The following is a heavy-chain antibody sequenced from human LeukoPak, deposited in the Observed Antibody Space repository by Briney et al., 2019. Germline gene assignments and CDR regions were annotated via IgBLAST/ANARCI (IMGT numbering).Heavy chain of an antibody. V-gene: IGHV1-69*04. CDR3: ARAVGGTVVAPEYYFDY. CDR1: GGTFSSCA. CDR2: IIPILGIA. D-gene: IGHD3-22*01. J-gene: IGHJ4*02. Sequence: GASVKVSCKASGGTFSSCAISWVRQAPGQGLEWMGRIIPILGIANYAQKFQGRVTITADKSTSTAYMELSSLRSEDTAVYYCARAVGGTVVAPEYYFDYWGQGTLVTVSS.